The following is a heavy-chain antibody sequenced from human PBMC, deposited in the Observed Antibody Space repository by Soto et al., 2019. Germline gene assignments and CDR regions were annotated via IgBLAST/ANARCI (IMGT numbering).Heavy chain of an antibody. CDR2: ISAYNGNT. CDR1: GYTFTSYG. Sequence: ASVKVSCKASGYTFTSYGISWVRQAPGQGLEWMGWISAYNGNTNYAQKLQGRVTMTTDTSTSTAYMELRSLRSDDTAVYYCASVPQNKASLYIVVVPAASDAFDIWGQGTMVTVSS. D-gene: IGHD2-2*01. J-gene: IGHJ3*02. CDR3: ASVPQNKASLYIVVVPAASDAFDI. V-gene: IGHV1-18*01.